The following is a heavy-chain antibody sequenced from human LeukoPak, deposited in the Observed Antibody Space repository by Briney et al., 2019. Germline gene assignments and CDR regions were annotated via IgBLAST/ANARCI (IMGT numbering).Heavy chain of an antibody. V-gene: IGHV4-34*01. CDR3: ARPFSVYGNWFDP. CDR2: INHSGST. Sequence: SETLSLTCAVYGGSFSGYYWSWIRQPPGKGLEWIGEINHSGSTNYNPSLKSRVTISVDTSKNQFSLKLSSVTAADTAVYYCARPFSVYGNWFDPWGQGTLVTVSS. CDR1: GGSFSGYY. D-gene: IGHD3-16*02. J-gene: IGHJ5*02.